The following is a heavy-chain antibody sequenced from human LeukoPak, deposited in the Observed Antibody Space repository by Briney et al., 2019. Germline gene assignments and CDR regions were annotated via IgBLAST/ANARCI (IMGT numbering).Heavy chain of an antibody. V-gene: IGHV1-69*05. Sequence: ASVKVSCKASGDSFKNYAVSWVRQAPGQGFEWTGGILTVFGTTNYEQRFQDRLTITTDESTTTAYMELNSLTSDDTAVYYCARSKSVTYGFDYWGQGTLVIVSS. J-gene: IGHJ4*02. D-gene: IGHD4-17*01. CDR1: GDSFKNYA. CDR2: ILTVFGTT. CDR3: ARSKSVTYGFDY.